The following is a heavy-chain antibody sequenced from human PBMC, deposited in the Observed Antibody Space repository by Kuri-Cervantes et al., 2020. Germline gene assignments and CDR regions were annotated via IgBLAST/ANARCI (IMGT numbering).Heavy chain of an antibody. J-gene: IGHJ4*02. V-gene: IGHV2-5*02. CDR3: AHSAMVRGVIIPGY. CDR1: GFPLSTSGVG. D-gene: IGHD3-10*01. Sequence: SGPTLVKPTQTLTLTCTFSGFPLSTSGVGVGWIRQPPGKALGWLALIHWDDDKRYSPSLKSRLTITKDTSKNQVVLTITNMHPLDTAAYYCAHSAMVRGVIIPGYWGQGTLVTVSS. CDR2: IHWDDDK.